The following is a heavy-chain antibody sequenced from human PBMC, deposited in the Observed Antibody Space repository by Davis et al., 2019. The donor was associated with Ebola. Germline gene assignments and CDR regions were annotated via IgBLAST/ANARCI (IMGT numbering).Heavy chain of an antibody. V-gene: IGHV4-34*01. Sequence: MPSETLSLTCAVHGGSFRGYYWSWIRQPPGKGLEWIGEINHSGSTNYNPSLKSRVTVSIDTSKNQFSLKLSSVTAADTAVYYCARMLQLWSNYFDYWGQGTLVTVSS. J-gene: IGHJ4*02. CDR1: GGSFRGYY. D-gene: IGHD5-18*01. CDR3: ARMLQLWSNYFDY. CDR2: INHSGST.